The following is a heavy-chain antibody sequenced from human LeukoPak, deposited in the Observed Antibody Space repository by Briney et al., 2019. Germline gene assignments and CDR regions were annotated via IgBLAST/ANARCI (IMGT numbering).Heavy chain of an antibody. CDR3: ARDGEDHYYDY. CDR2: IYIGGTI. Sequence: GGSLRLSCAASGFTVSSNHMSWVRQAPGKGLEWVLIIYIGGTIYYADSVKGRFTISRDNSMNTVYLEMKSLRAEDTAVYYCARDGEDHYYDYWGQGTLVTVST. V-gene: IGHV3-66*01. CDR1: GFTVSSNH. J-gene: IGHJ4*02. D-gene: IGHD7-27*01.